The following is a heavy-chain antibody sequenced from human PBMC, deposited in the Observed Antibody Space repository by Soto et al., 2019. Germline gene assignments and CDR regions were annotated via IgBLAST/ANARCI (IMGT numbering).Heavy chain of an antibody. CDR1: GGSVSSGRFY. D-gene: IGHD6-19*01. J-gene: IGHJ4*02. CDR2: IYYSGST. Sequence: QVQLQESGPGLVKPSETLSLTCTVSGGSVSSGRFYWSWIRQPPGKGLEWIGYIYYSGSTKYNSSLRSRVTISVDTSKTQFSLKRTSGTAADTAVYYCARSGSGSGWLGGQGTLVTVSS. V-gene: IGHV4-61*01. CDR3: ARSGSGSGWL.